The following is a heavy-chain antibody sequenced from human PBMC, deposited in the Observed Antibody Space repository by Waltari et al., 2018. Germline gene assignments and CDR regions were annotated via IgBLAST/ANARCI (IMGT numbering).Heavy chain of an antibody. V-gene: IGHV3-30-3*01. CDR1: GFTFSSYA. CDR3: ATGSNGGSGY. CDR2: ISYDGSNK. J-gene: IGHJ4*02. D-gene: IGHD1-1*01. Sequence: VQLLESGGGLVQPGGSLRLSCAASGFTFSSYAMSWVRQAPGKGLEWVAVISYDGSNKYYADSVKGRFTISRDNSKNTLYLQMNSLRAEDTAVYYCATGSNGGSGYWGQGTLVTVSS.